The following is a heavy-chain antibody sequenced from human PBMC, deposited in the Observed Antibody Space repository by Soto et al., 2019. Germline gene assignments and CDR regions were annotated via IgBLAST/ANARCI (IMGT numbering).Heavy chain of an antibody. V-gene: IGHV1-24*01. CDR1: GYTLTELS. D-gene: IGHD1-26*01. CDR2: FDPEDGET. Sequence: GASVKVSCKVSGYTLTELSMHWVRQAPGKGLEWMGGFDPEDGETIYAQNLQGRVTMTTDTSTSTAYMELRSLRSDDTAVYYCARGGWEFDPWGQGTLVTVSS. J-gene: IGHJ5*02. CDR3: ARGGWEFDP.